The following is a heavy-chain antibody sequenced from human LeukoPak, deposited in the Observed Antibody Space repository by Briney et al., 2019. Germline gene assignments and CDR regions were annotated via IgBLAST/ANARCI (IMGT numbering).Heavy chain of an antibody. Sequence: GALRLSCAASGFIFHNALMTWVRQAPGKGLEWVGRIKSNPDGGTADYAAPVKGRFIISRDDSKNTLCLQLNSLKTEDTAVYYCTTLSYDVHYRGQGTLVTVSS. J-gene: IGHJ4*02. D-gene: IGHD3-3*01. V-gene: IGHV3-15*05. CDR2: IKSNPDGGTA. CDR1: GFIFHNAL. CDR3: TTLSYDVHY.